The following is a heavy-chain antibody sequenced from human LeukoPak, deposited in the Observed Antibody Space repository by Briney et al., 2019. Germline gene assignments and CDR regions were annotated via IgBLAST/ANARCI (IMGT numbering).Heavy chain of an antibody. J-gene: IGHJ4*02. CDR3: ARDLRGYYGDYPAFDY. CDR2: IYTSGST. CDR1: GGSISSGSYY. V-gene: IGHV4-61*02. Sequence: PSETLSLTCTVSGGSISSGSYYSSWIRQPAGKGLEWIGRIYTSGSTNYNPSLKSRVTISVDTSKNQFSLKLSSVTAADTAVYYCARDLRGYYGDYPAFDYWGQGTLVTVSS. D-gene: IGHD4-17*01.